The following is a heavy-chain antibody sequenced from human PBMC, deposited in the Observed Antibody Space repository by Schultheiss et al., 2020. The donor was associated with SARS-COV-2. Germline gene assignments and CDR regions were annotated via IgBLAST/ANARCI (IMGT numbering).Heavy chain of an antibody. D-gene: IGHD6-13*01. CDR3: ARDLRLTGSSSWYWGGSNWFDP. CDR1: GFTVSSNY. V-gene: IGHV3-30-3*01. Sequence: GGSLRLSCAASGFTVSSNYMSWVRQAPGKGLEWVAVISYDGSNKYYADSVKGRFTISRDNSKNTLYLQMNSLRAEDTAVYYCARDLRLTGSSSWYWGGSNWFDPWGQGTLVTVSS. CDR2: ISYDGSNK. J-gene: IGHJ5*02.